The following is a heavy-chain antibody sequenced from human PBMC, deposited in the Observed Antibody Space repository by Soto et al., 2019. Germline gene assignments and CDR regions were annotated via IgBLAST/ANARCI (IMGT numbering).Heavy chain of an antibody. V-gene: IGHV4-59*12. CDR3: ARARGDYYYYYYMDV. D-gene: IGHD3-10*01. J-gene: IGHJ6*03. Sequence: SETLSLTCTVSGGSISSYYWSWIRQPPGKGLEWIGYIHYSGSTNYNPSLKSRITISVDTSKNQFSLKLSSVTAADTAVYYCARARGDYYYYYYMDVWGKGTTVTVS. CDR1: GGSISSYY. CDR2: IHYSGST.